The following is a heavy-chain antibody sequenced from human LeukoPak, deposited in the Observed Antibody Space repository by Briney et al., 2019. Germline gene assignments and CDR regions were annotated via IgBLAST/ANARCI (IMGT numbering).Heavy chain of an antibody. CDR3: ARDRGGFSYGDN. D-gene: IGHD5-18*01. Sequence: GGSLRLSCAASGFTFSSYAMSWVRQAPGKGLEWVSVLSNSGRSTFYADSVKGRITISRDNSKNKLYLQMDSLRAEDTAIYYCARDRGGFSYGDNWGQGTLVTVSA. V-gene: IGHV3-23*01. CDR2: LSNSGRST. CDR1: GFTFSSYA. J-gene: IGHJ4*02.